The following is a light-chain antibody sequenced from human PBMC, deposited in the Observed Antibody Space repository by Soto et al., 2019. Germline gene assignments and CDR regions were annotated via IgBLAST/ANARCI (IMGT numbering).Light chain of an antibody. CDR1: ESVSSSY. Sequence: EIVLTQSPGTLSLSPGERATLSCRASESVSSSYLAWYQQKPGQAPRLLIYGVSSRATGIPDRFSGSGSGTDFTLTISRLEPEDFAVYYCQQYGGSPRTFGQGTKVDIK. CDR2: GVS. CDR3: QQYGGSPRT. V-gene: IGKV3-20*01. J-gene: IGKJ1*01.